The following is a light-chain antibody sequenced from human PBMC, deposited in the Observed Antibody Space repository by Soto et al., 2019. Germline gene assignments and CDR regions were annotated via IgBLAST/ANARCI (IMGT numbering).Light chain of an antibody. Sequence: QSALTQPPSVSGSPGQSVTISCTGTSSDVGHYNSVSWYQQPPGTAPKLIIYEVSNRPSGVPDRFSGSKSGNTASLTISGLQAEDEAEYYCSSYTSSSTYVFGTGTKVTVL. CDR3: SSYTSSSTYV. V-gene: IGLV2-18*02. J-gene: IGLJ1*01. CDR1: SSDVGHYNS. CDR2: EVS.